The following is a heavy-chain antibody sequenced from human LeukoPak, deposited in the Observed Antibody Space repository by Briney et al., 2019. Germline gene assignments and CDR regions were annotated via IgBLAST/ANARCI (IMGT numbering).Heavy chain of an antibody. J-gene: IGHJ4*02. V-gene: IGHV3-7*01. CDR3: ARSPSGYSSSSDYFDY. CDR1: GFTFSSYW. Sequence: GGSLRLSCAASGFTFSSYWMSWVRQAPGKGLEWVANIKQDGGEKYYVDSVKGRFTISRDNAKNSLYLQMNSLRAEDTAMYYRARSPSGYSSSSDYFDYWGQGTLVTVSS. D-gene: IGHD6-6*01. CDR2: IKQDGGEK.